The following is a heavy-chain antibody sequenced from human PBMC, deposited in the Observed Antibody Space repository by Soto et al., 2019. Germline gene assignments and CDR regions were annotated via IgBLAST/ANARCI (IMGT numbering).Heavy chain of an antibody. CDR1: GGTFSSYA. D-gene: IGHD6-13*01. CDR3: ARSIAAAVMAWSDP. Sequence: QVQLVQSGAEVKKPGSSVKVSCKASGGTFSSYAISWVRQAPGQGLEWMGGIIPIFGTANYAQKFQGRVTITADESMSTAYMEVGSLRSEETAVYYCARSIAAAVMAWSDPWGEGTLVTVSS. V-gene: IGHV1-69*12. CDR2: IIPIFGTA. J-gene: IGHJ5*02.